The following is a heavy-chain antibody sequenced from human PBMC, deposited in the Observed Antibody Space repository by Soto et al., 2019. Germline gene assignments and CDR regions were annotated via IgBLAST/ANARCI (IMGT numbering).Heavy chain of an antibody. CDR1: GFTFSSYA. J-gene: IGHJ4*02. Sequence: TGGSLRLSCAASGFTFSSYAMSWVRQAPGKGLEWVSAISGSGGSTYYADSVKGRFTISRDNSKNTLYLQMNSLRAEDTAVYYCEKDMVIAADGIVWDLQQTFDYWGQGTLVTVSS. D-gene: IGHD6-13*01. CDR2: ISGSGGST. CDR3: EKDMVIAADGIVWDLQQTFDY. V-gene: IGHV3-23*01.